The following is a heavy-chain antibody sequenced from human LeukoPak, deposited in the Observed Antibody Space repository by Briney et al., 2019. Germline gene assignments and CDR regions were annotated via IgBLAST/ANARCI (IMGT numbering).Heavy chain of an antibody. CDR2: ISAYNGNT. CDR1: GYTFTSYG. Sequence: ASVKVSCKASGYTFTSYGISWVRQAPGQGLEWMGWISAYNGNTNYAQKLQGRVTMTTDTSTSTAYMELRSLRSDDTAVYYCARAGDLDYYDSSGYYVDYWGQGTTVTVSS. J-gene: IGHJ4*03. D-gene: IGHD3-22*01. V-gene: IGHV1-18*01. CDR3: ARAGDLDYYDSSGYYVDY.